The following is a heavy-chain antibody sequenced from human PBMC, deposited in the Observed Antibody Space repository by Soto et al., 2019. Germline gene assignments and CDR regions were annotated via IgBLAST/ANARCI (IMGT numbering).Heavy chain of an antibody. V-gene: IGHV3-48*03. J-gene: IGHJ4*02. CDR3: ARDRAAGGY. Sequence: YLRLSCVASGFSFSDYEMNWVRQAPGKGLEWVAYISSGGSTIHYADSVRGRFTVSRDNARNSLYLQMNTLSVEDTALYYCARDRAAGGYWGQGTLVTVSS. CDR1: GFSFSDYE. CDR2: ISSGGSTI. D-gene: IGHD6-13*01.